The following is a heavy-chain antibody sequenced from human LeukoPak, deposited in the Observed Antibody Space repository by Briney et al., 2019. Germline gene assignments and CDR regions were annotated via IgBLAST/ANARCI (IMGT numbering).Heavy chain of an antibody. CDR2: ISYDGSNK. CDR1: GFTFSSYG. D-gene: IGHD5-18*01. J-gene: IGHJ4*02. CDR3: AKVTAMVTI. Sequence: GGSLRLSCAASGFTFSSYGMHWVRQAPGKGLEWVAVISYDGSNKYYADSVKGRFTISRDNSKNTLHLQMNSLRAEDTAVYYCAKVTAMVTIWGQGTLVTVSS. V-gene: IGHV3-30*18.